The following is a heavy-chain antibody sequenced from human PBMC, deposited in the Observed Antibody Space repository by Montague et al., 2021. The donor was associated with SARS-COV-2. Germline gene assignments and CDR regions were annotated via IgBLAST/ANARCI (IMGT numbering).Heavy chain of an antibody. Sequence: SLRLSCAASGFTFSSYWMHWVRQAPEKGLVWVSRINSDRSGTNYADSVKGRFTISRDNAKNTLYLQMNSLRAEDTAVYYCARDSENYDFWSGYYYYYYYDIDVWGQGTPVTVSS. J-gene: IGHJ6*02. CDR1: GFTFSSYW. CDR3: ARDSENYDFWSGYYYYYYYDIDV. D-gene: IGHD3-3*01. CDR2: INSDRSGT. V-gene: IGHV3-74*01.